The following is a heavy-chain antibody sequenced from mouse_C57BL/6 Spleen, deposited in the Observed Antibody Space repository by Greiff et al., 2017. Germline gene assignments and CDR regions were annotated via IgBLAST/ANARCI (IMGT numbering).Heavy chain of an antibody. CDR2: IDSSDSET. Sequence: QVQLQQPGAELVRPASSVNLSCKASGYTFTSYWMHWVQQRPIQGLESIGNIDSSDSETHYNQKFKDKATLTVAKSSRTAYLQLSSLTSEDSAVYYCARENYGSSPWDMDYWGQGTSVTVSS. CDR3: ARENYGSSPWDMDY. V-gene: IGHV1-52*01. J-gene: IGHJ4*01. CDR1: GYTFTSYW. D-gene: IGHD1-1*01.